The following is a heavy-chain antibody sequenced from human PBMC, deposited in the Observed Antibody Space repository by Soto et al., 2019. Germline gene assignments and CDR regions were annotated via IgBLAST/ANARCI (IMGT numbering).Heavy chain of an antibody. CDR2: TYYRSKWYN. CDR1: GDSVSSNSAA. D-gene: IGHD2-15*01. V-gene: IGHV6-1*01. CDR3: ARDRRCSGGSCYSGFDY. Sequence: SQTLSLTCAISGDSVSSNSAAWNWIRQSPSRGLEWLGRTYYRSKWYNDYAVSVKSRITINPDTSKNQFSLQLNSVTPEDTAVYYCARDRRCSGGSCYSGFDYWGQGTLVTVSS. J-gene: IGHJ4*02.